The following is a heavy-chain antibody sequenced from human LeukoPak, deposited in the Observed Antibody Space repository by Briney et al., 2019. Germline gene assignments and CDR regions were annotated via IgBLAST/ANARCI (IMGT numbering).Heavy chain of an antibody. CDR1: GGSISSYY. Sequence: PSETLSLTCTVSGGSISSYYWSWIRQTPGKGLEWIGYIYYSGSTNYNPSLKSRVTISVDTSKNQFSLKLSSVTAADTAVYYCARQSSGWDAFDIWGQGTMVTVSS. CDR2: IYYSGST. J-gene: IGHJ3*02. CDR3: ARQSSGWDAFDI. V-gene: IGHV4-59*08. D-gene: IGHD6-19*01.